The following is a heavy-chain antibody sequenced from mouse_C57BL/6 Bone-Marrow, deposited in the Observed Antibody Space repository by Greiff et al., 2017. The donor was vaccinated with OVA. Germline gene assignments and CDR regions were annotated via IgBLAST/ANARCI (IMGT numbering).Heavy chain of an antibody. D-gene: IGHD1-1*02. CDR3: ARVLWGYFDY. Sequence: DVQLVESGGGLVKPGGSLKLSCAASGFTFSSYAMSWVRQTPEKRLEWVATISDGGSYTYYPDNVKGRFTISRDNAKNNLYLQMSHLKSEDTAMYYCARVLWGYFDYWGQGTTLTVSS. V-gene: IGHV5-4*01. J-gene: IGHJ2*01. CDR2: ISDGGSYT. CDR1: GFTFSSYA.